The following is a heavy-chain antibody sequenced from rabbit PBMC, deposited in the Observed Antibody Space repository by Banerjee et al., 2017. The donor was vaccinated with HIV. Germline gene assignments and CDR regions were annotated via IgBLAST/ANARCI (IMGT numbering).Heavy chain of an antibody. CDR2: IYTGNGGT. CDR1: GFSFSGSYY. D-gene: IGHD4-2*01. J-gene: IGHJ4*01. Sequence: QSLEESGGDLVKPGASLTLTCTASGFSFSGSYYMCWVRQAPGKGLEWIACIYTGNGGTYYASWAKGRFTITRSTSLNTVTLQLSSLTAADTATYFCARGGGWVGSLNLWGPGTLVTVS. CDR3: ARGGGWVGSLNL. V-gene: IGHV1S40*01.